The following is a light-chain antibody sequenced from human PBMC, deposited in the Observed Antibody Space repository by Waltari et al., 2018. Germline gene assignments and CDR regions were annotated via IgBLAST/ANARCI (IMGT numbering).Light chain of an antibody. V-gene: IGKV3-15*01. J-gene: IGKJ3*01. CDR3: QQYNNWPQT. CDR1: QSVSSN. CDR2: GAS. Sequence: ETVMTQSPATLSVSPGERATLSCRASQSVSSNLAWYQQKPGQAPRLLIYGASTRATGIPARFSGSGSGTEFTLTISSLQSEDFAVYYCQQYNNWPQTFGPGTKVDIK.